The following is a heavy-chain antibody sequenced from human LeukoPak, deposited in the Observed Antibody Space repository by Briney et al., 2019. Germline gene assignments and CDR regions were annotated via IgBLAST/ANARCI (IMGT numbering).Heavy chain of an antibody. CDR1: GFTFSSYA. J-gene: IGHJ4*02. V-gene: IGHV3-23*01. Sequence: GGSLRLSCAASGFTFSSYAMSWVRQAPGKGLEWVSAISGSGGSTCYADSVKGRFTISRDNSKNTLYLQMNSLRAEDTAVYYCAKETSSGWESLYYFDYWGQGTLVTVSS. CDR3: AKETSSGWESLYYFDY. D-gene: IGHD6-19*01. CDR2: ISGSGGST.